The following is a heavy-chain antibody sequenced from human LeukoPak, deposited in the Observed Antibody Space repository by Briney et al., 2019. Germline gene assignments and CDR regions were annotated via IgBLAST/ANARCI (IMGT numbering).Heavy chain of an antibody. Sequence: ASVKVSCKASGYTFTSYYMHWVRQAPGQGLEWMGIINPSGGSTSYAQKFQGRVTMTRDTSTSTVHMELSSLRSEDTAVYYCAISTVTKTGDFDYWGQGTLVTVSS. J-gene: IGHJ4*02. CDR2: INPSGGST. CDR1: GYTFTSYY. CDR3: AISTVTKTGDFDY. D-gene: IGHD4-17*01. V-gene: IGHV1-46*01.